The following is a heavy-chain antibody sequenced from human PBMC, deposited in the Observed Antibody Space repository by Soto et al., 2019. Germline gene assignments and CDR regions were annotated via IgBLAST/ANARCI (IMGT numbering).Heavy chain of an antibody. CDR3: ATRGRVFYAGSGHA. CDR1: GFTFSDYY. CDR2: VKQRPKDFGT. Sequence: GGSLRLSCVASGFTFSDYYMDWVRQAPGKGLEWVARVKQRPKDFGTEYAASVTGRFIISRDDSQKSLFLQMNSLRVEDTAVYYCATRGRVFYAGSGHAWGHGTLVTVSS. J-gene: IGHJ5*01. V-gene: IGHV3-72*01. D-gene: IGHD5-12*01.